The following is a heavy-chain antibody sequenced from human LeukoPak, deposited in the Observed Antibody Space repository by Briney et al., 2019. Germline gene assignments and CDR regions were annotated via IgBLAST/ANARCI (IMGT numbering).Heavy chain of an antibody. CDR3: ASAGLFDYNFYMDG. J-gene: IGHJ6*03. CDR1: GYTFTSYY. CDR2: IKSSGGST. D-gene: IGHD3-10*02. Sequence: SVRVSCEASGYTFTSYYMHWVRQAPGQGLEWVGIIKSSGGSTNYAQKVQGRVTMSRDMSTSTVYMQLSSLRAEDTAVYYCASAGLFDYNFYMDGWGKRTTVTAS. V-gene: IGHV1-46*04.